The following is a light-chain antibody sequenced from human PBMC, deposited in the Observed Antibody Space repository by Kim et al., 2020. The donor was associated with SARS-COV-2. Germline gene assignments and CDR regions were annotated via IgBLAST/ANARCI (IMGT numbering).Light chain of an antibody. CDR3: QQYNKWYT. V-gene: IGKV3-15*01. J-gene: IGKJ2*01. CDR1: QSVSSN. CDR2: GAS. Sequence: EIVMTQSPATLSVSPGERATLSCRASQSVSSNLAWYQQKPGQAPRPLIYGASTRATGIPARFSGSGSGTEFTLTISSLQSEDFAVYYCQQYNKWYTFGQGTKLEIK.